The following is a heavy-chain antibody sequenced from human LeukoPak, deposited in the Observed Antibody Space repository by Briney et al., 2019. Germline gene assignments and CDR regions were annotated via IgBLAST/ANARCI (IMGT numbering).Heavy chain of an antibody. V-gene: IGHV4-34*01. D-gene: IGHD5-18*01. CDR1: GGSFSGYY. Sequence: PSETLSLTCAVYGGSFSGYYWSWIRQPPGKGLEWIGEINHSGSTNYNPSLKSRVTISVDTSKNQFSLKLSSVTAADTAVYYCARGPAWIQLWRSYYFDYWGQGTLVTLSS. CDR2: INHSGST. J-gene: IGHJ4*02. CDR3: ARGPAWIQLWRSYYFDY.